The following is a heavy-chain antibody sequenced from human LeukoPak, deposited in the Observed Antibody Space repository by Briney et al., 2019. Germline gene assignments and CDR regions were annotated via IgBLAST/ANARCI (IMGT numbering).Heavy chain of an antibody. CDR1: GFTTSSYG. Sequence: GGSLRLSCAASGFTTSSYGMSWVRQAPGKALEWVSSISGSGDNAHYADSAEGRFIISRDNSQSTLFLQMNRLRAEDTAIYYCAKGSRGSCRGAYCYSFDNWGQGAVVTVSS. CDR2: ISGSGDNA. CDR3: AKGSRGSCRGAYCYSFDN. V-gene: IGHV3-23*01. J-gene: IGHJ4*02. D-gene: IGHD2-21*02.